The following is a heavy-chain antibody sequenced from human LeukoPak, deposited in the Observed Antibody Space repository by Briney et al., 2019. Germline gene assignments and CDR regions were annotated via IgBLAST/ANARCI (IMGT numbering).Heavy chain of an antibody. Sequence: GGSLRLSCAASGFTFSSYAMSWVRQAPGKGLEWVSTISNSDYSTYYADSGKGRLTISRANSENTLYLQMNNLRAEDTAVYYCAKATGYLLWGQGTLVTVSS. D-gene: IGHD1-14*01. CDR3: AKATGYLL. V-gene: IGHV3-23*01. CDR1: GFTFSSYA. CDR2: ISNSDYST. J-gene: IGHJ4*02.